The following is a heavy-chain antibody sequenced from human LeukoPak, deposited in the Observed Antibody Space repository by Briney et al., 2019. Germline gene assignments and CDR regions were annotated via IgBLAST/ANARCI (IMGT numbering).Heavy chain of an antibody. Sequence: GGSLRLSCAASGFTFTNFNMNWVRQAPGKGLEWVSTIRIGSSRILYADSVKGRFTISRDNAKNSLYLQMNSLRVEDTAVYYCARGLPYNDGFDIWGQGTMVTVSS. CDR1: GFTFTNFN. V-gene: IGHV3-21*01. D-gene: IGHD1-1*01. CDR2: IRIGSSRI. J-gene: IGHJ3*02. CDR3: ARGLPYNDGFDI.